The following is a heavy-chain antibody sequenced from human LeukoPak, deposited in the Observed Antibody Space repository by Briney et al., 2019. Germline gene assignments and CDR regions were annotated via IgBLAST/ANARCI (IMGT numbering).Heavy chain of an antibody. Sequence: GGSLRLSCVASGFTFSSYSMNWVRQAPGKGLEWISYITSSSSTIYYEDSVEGRFTISRDNAKNSLYLQMNSLRDEDTAVYYCARGTSPFDPWGRGTLVTVSS. CDR3: ARGTSPFDP. CDR1: GFTFSSYS. CDR2: ITSSSSTI. V-gene: IGHV3-48*02. J-gene: IGHJ5*02.